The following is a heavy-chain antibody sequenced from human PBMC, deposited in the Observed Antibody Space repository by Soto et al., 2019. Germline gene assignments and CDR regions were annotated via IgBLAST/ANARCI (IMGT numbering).Heavy chain of an antibody. J-gene: IGHJ4*02. CDR1: GGSISSYY. CDR3: ASTTFKPQAGSVHFDY. V-gene: IGHV4-4*07. D-gene: IGHD2-15*01. CDR2: IYTSGST. Sequence: NPSETLSLTCTVSGGSISSYYWSWIRQPAGKGLEWIGRIYTSGSTNYNPSLKSRVTMSVDTSKNQFSLKLSSVTAADTAVYYCASTTFKPQAGSVHFDYWGQGTLVTV.